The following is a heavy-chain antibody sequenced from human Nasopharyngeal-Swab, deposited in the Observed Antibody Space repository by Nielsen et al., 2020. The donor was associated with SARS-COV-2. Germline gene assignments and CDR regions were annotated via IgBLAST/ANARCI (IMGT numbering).Heavy chain of an antibody. J-gene: IGHJ6*02. CDR2: MNPNSGNT. CDR1: GYTFTSYD. CDR3: ARVGTPRSYYYYYGMDV. Sequence: ASVKVSCKASGYTFTSYDINWVRQATGQGLEWMGWMNPNSGNTGYAQKFQGRVTMTRNTSISTAYMELRSLRSDDTAVYYCARVGTPRSYYYYYGMDVWGQGTTVTVSS. V-gene: IGHV1-8*01. D-gene: IGHD1/OR15-1a*01.